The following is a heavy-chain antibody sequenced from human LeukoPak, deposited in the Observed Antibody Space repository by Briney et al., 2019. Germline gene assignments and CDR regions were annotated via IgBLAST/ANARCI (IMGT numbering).Heavy chain of an antibody. V-gene: IGHV4-34*01. CDR2: INQRRNT. CDR3: ARATSSWSQHAFDI. J-gene: IGHJ3*02. D-gene: IGHD6-13*01. Sequence: SETLSLTCVVYGGSFSGYSWSWIRQPPGKGLEWIGEINQRRNTNYNPSLKSRVTISVDTSKNQFSLKLSSVTAADTAVYYCARATSSWSQHAFDIWGQGTMVTVSS. CDR1: GGSFSGYS.